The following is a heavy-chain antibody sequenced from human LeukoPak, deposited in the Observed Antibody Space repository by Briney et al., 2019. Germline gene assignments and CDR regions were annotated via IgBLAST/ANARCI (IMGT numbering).Heavy chain of an antibody. Sequence: SETLSLTCAVSGYSVNSSNWWGWIRQSPGKGLEWIGYIYFSGSMYYNPSLKSRLTLSIDTSENQVSLKLSSVTAVDTAVYYCARRWNYGRNYYIDVWGNGATVSVSS. V-gene: IGHV4-28*05. D-gene: IGHD1-7*01. CDR1: GYSVNSSNW. CDR2: IYFSGSM. CDR3: ARRWNYGRNYYIDV. J-gene: IGHJ6*03.